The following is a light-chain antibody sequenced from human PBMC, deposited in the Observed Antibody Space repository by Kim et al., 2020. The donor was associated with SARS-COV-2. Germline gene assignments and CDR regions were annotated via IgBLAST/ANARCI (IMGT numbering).Light chain of an antibody. CDR2: GAS. CDR3: QHFGRSLYT. CDR1: QSVSNTY. Sequence: EIVLTQSPGTLSLSPGERATLSCRASQSVSNTYLAWYQQKPGQAPRLLIHGASSRATGIPDRFSGSGSGTDFTLTISRLEPEDVAVYYCQHFGRSLYTFGQGTKLEI. J-gene: IGKJ2*01. V-gene: IGKV3-20*01.